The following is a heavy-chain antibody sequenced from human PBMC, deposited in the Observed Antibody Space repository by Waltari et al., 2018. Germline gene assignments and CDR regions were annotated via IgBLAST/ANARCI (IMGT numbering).Heavy chain of an antibody. V-gene: IGHV3-74*01. J-gene: IGHJ4*02. D-gene: IGHD3-22*01. CDR1: GFTFSNYW. Sequence: VQLVESGGGLVQSGGSLRLSCAASGFTFSNYWMHWIRQTPGKGLVWGEQINSDVNSTSDADSVKGRCTITRDNAKSTLFLQMNSLRAEDTAVYYCRSDDSNSPLDYWSQGTLVTVSS. CDR3: RSDDSNSPLDY. CDR2: INSDVNST.